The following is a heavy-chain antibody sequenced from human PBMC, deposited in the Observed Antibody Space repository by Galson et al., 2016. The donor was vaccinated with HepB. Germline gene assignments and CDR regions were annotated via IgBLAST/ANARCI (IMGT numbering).Heavy chain of an antibody. V-gene: IGHV4-30-4*01. CDR2: IYFSGTT. J-gene: IGHJ3*01. CDR1: RGSFNSGDYY. Sequence: TLSLTCTVSRGSFNSGDYYWSWLRQSPGKGLEWIGYIYFSGTTSYNPSLKRRVTISIDTSKNQFSLELISMTAADTAVYYCASFPLFGTYTDYGTGAFHVWGQGTLVTVSS. CDR3: ASFPLFGTYTDYGTGAFHV. D-gene: IGHD4-17*01.